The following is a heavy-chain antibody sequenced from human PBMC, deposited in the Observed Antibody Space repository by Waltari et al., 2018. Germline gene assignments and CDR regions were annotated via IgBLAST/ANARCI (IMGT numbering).Heavy chain of an antibody. Sequence: QLQLQESGPGLVKPSETLSLTCTVSGGSISTNYNGGWIRQPPGKGLGWMGNMQYRGSTFYNPSLESRVTISLDTWKNQFSLRLSSVGAADTAVYFCGRIAFGDEGGYFQYWGQGTLVTVSS. D-gene: IGHD4-17*01. J-gene: IGHJ1*01. CDR2: MQYRGST. V-gene: IGHV4-39*01. CDR1: GGSISTNYN. CDR3: GRIAFGDEGGYFQY.